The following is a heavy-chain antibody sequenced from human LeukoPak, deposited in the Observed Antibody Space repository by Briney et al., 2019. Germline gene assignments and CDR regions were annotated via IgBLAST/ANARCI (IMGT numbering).Heavy chain of an antibody. J-gene: IGHJ2*01. CDR1: GGSISSSSYY. Sequence: PSETLSLTCTVSGGSISSSSYYWGWIRQPPGKGLEWIGSIYYSGSTYYNPSLKSRVTISVDTSKNQFSLKLSSVTAADTAVYYCARHGPVEMATIWYFDLWGRGTLVTVSS. CDR3: ARHGPVEMATIWYFDL. V-gene: IGHV4-39*01. CDR2: IYYSGST. D-gene: IGHD5-24*01.